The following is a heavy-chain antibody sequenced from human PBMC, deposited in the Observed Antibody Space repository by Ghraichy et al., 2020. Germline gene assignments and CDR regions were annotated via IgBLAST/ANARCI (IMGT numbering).Heavy chain of an antibody. J-gene: IGHJ6*02. CDR1: GFTFGDYD. CDR3: TRDPLSRGGGMDV. D-gene: IGHD3-16*01. V-gene: IGHV3-49*03. CDR2: IRSQKYGGTT. Sequence: GGSLRLSCTASGFTFGDYDMTWFRQAPGKGLEWVGFIRSQKYGGTTDYAASARGRFTISRDDSKSIAYLQVESLKTEDTGVYYCTRDPLSRGGGMDVWGQGTTVAVSS.